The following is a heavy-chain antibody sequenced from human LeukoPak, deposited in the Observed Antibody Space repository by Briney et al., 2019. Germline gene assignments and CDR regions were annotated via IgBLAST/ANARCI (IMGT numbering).Heavy chain of an antibody. D-gene: IGHD2-15*01. V-gene: IGHV3-30-3*01. CDR3: VRQDCSGGACYLDF. J-gene: IGHJ4*02. CDR1: GFTFSSYA. Sequence: PGGSLRLSCAASGFTFSSYAMHWVRQAPGKGLEWVAVISYDGTNKYCADSMKGRFTVSRDNSKNTLHLQMNSLRTEDTAVYYCVRQDCSGGACYLDFWGQGTPVTVSS. CDR2: ISYDGTNK.